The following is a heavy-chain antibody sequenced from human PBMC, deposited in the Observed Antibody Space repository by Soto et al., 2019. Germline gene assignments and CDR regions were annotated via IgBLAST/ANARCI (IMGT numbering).Heavy chain of an antibody. CDR2: ISTDSGDT. V-gene: IGHV1-18*01. J-gene: IGHJ5*02. CDR1: GYTFFTYD. Sequence: QVHLVQSGVEVKTPGASVKVSCQASGYTFFTYDISWVRQAPGQGLEWMGWISTDSGDTKYAQKFQGRVTMTTDTSTTTAYLELRSLRSDDTAVYYCARHHGPTTSEKWFDPWGQGPLVTVSS. CDR3: ARHHGPTTSEKWFDP. D-gene: IGHD5-12*01.